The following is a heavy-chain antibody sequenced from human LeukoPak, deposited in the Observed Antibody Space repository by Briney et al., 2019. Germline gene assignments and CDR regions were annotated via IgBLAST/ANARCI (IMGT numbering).Heavy chain of an antibody. J-gene: IGHJ6*03. V-gene: IGHV1-58*02. D-gene: IGHD3-22*01. CDR2: IFVGSGNT. Sequence: ASVKVSCKASGFTFTSSAMQWVRQARGQRLEWIGWIFVGSGNTNYAQKFQERVTITRDMSTSTAYMELSSLRSEDTAVYYCARDPKNFYDSRFDYYYMDVWGKGTTVTISS. CDR3: ARDPKNFYDSRFDYYYMDV. CDR1: GFTFTSSA.